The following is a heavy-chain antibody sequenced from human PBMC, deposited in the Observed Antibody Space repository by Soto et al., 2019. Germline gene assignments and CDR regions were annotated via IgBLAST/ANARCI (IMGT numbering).Heavy chain of an antibody. J-gene: IGHJ6*02. V-gene: IGHV1-69*13. Sequence: SVKVSCKASGGTLSSYRISWVRQAPGQGLEWMGGIIPIFGTANYAQKFQGRVTITADESTSTAYMELSSLRSEDTAVYYCARGSSLAEGMDVWGQGTTVTV. CDR1: GGTLSSYR. CDR3: ARGSSLAEGMDV. CDR2: IIPIFGTA. D-gene: IGHD2-2*01.